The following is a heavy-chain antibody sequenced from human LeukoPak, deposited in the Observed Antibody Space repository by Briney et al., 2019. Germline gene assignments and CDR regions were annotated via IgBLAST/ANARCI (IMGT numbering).Heavy chain of an antibody. J-gene: IGHJ4*02. Sequence: SETLSLTCTVSGGSISTYYWSWIRQPPGKGLEWIGHIYNSGSTNYSPSLKSRVTISVDTSKNQFSLKLSSVTAADTAVYYCARTSSSSRAPFDYWGQGALVTVSS. CDR3: ARTSSSSRAPFDY. CDR2: IYNSGST. D-gene: IGHD6-6*01. CDR1: GGSISTYY. V-gene: IGHV4-59*12.